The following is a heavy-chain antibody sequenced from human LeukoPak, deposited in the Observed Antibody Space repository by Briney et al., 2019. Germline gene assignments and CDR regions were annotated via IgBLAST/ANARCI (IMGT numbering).Heavy chain of an antibody. Sequence: GEPLKISFKGSGYRFTSYWNGWVRPMPGKGLGWMGIIYPGDSDTRNSPSFQGQVTISADKSISTAYLQWSSLKASDTAMYYCARGPIAYYDILTATYFDYWGQGTLVTVSS. V-gene: IGHV5-51*01. CDR2: IYPGDSDT. CDR3: ARGPIAYYDILTATYFDY. CDR1: GYRFTSYW. J-gene: IGHJ4*02. D-gene: IGHD3-9*01.